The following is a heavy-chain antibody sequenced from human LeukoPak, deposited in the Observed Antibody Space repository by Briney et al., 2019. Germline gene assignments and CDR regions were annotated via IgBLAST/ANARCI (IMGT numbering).Heavy chain of an antibody. CDR3: ARDSGEQLGYDY. J-gene: IGHJ4*02. V-gene: IGHV1-69*13. CDR2: IIPIFGTA. Sequence: SVKVSCKASGGTFSSYAISWVRQAPEQGLEWMGGIIPIFGTANYAQKFQGRVTITADESTSTAYMELSSLRSEDTAVYYCARDSGEQLGYDYWGQGTLVTVSS. CDR1: GGTFSSYA. D-gene: IGHD6-6*01.